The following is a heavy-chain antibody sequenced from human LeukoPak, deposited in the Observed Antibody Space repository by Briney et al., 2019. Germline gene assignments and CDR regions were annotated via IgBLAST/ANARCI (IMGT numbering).Heavy chain of an antibody. CDR2: VYYTGST. Sequence: SETLSLTCTVSGGSNSSYYWSWVRQRPGKGLEWIGFVYYTGSTNYSPSLKSRVTISVDTSKNQFSLKLRSVTAADTAVYYCARISSSNWYNERGAFDVWGQGTMVTVSS. CDR1: GGSNSSYY. D-gene: IGHD6-13*01. V-gene: IGHV4-59*01. CDR3: ARISSSNWYNERGAFDV. J-gene: IGHJ3*01.